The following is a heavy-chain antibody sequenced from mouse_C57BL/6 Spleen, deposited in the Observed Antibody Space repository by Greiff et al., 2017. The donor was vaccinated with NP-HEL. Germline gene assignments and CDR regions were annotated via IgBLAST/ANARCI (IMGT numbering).Heavy chain of an antibody. J-gene: IGHJ4*01. V-gene: IGHV5-17*01. CDR3: ARPTSILLLRSYAMDY. CDR1: GFTFSDYG. CDR2: LSSGRSPI. Sequence: EVQVVESGGGLVKPGGSLTLSCAASGFTFSDYGMHWVRLAPETGLSWVAYLSSGRSPIYSADTVKGRFTISRDNAKNTLFLQMTSRRSEDTAMYYWARPTSILLLRSYAMDYWGQGTSVTVSS. D-gene: IGHD1-1*01.